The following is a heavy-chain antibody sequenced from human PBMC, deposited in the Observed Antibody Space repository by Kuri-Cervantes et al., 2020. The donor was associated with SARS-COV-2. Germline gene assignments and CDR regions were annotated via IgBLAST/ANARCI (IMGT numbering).Heavy chain of an antibody. J-gene: IGHJ4*02. CDR3: ARDHGVLRFLEWLSINYFDF. Sequence: GESLKISCAASEFTFDDYGMSWVRQAPGKGLEWVSGINWNGGSTGYADSVKGRFTISRDNAKNSLYLQMNSLRAEDTAVYYCARDHGVLRFLEWLSINYFDFWGQGTLVTVSS. CDR2: INWNGGST. D-gene: IGHD3-3*01. CDR1: EFTFDDYG. V-gene: IGHV3-20*04.